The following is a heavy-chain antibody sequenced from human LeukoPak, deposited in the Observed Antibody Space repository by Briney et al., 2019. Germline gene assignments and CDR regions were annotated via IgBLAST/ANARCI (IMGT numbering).Heavy chain of an antibody. CDR1: GGSISSGGYY. CDR3: ARDCRLYSSSRHYYYYGMDV. Sequence: SETLSLTCTVSGGSISSGGYYWSWIRQHPGKGLEWIGYIYYSGSTYYNPSLKSRVTISVDTSKNQFSLKLSSVTAADTAVYYRARDCRLYSSSRHYYYYGMDVWGQGTTVTVSS. D-gene: IGHD6-6*01. CDR2: IYYSGST. V-gene: IGHV4-31*03. J-gene: IGHJ6*02.